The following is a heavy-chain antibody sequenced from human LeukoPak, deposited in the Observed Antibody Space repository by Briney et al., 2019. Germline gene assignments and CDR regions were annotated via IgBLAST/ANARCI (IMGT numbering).Heavy chain of an antibody. Sequence: SQTLSLTCNVSGVSVSDGRYYWTWIRQRPGEGLEWIGYKYFSGSAKYNPSLKSRLTISIDSSRNQFSLQLSSVTAADTATYYCATPYCSTISCLDVFNMWGQGTRVTVSS. CDR2: KYFSGSA. V-gene: IGHV4-31*03. CDR3: ATPYCSTISCLDVFNM. J-gene: IGHJ3*02. CDR1: GVSVSDGRYY. D-gene: IGHD2-2*01.